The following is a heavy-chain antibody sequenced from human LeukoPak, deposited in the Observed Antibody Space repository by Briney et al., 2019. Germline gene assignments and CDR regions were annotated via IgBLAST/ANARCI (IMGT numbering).Heavy chain of an antibody. CDR2: ISYDGSNK. CDR1: GFTLSSYG. Sequence: HPGRSLRLSCAASGFTLSSYGMHWVRQAPGKGLEWVAVISYDGSNKYYADSVKGRFTISRDNSKNTLYLQMNSLRAEDTAVYYCAKDDRIAARRGPLDYWGQGTLVTVSS. D-gene: IGHD6-6*01. V-gene: IGHV3-30*18. J-gene: IGHJ4*02. CDR3: AKDDRIAARRGPLDY.